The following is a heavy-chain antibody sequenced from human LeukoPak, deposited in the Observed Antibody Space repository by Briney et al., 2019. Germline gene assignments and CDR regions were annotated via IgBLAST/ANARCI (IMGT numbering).Heavy chain of an antibody. CDR1: GFTISNAW. V-gene: IGHV4-4*07. Sequence: GSLRLSCAASGFTISNAWMSWIRQAAGKGLEWIGHIYTSGSTNYNPSLRSRVTMSVDMSKNQFSLKLRSVTAADTAVYYCARDVVAARGSFDYWGQGTLVTVSS. CDR3: ARDVVAARGSFDY. CDR2: IYTSGST. J-gene: IGHJ4*02. D-gene: IGHD2-2*01.